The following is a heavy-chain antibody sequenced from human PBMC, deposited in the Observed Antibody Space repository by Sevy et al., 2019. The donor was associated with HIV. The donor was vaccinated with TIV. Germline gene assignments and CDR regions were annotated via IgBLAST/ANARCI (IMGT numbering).Heavy chain of an antibody. CDR3: AVTKDYYDSSGYPFDY. Sequence: ASVKVSCKVSGYTLTQFSMHWVRQAPGKGLEWMATFDPEDDETIYAQRLQGRVTMTEDTSKDTAYMELSSLRSDDTGVYYCAVTKDYYDSSGYPFDYWGQGSLATVSS. CDR2: FDPEDDET. D-gene: IGHD3-22*01. V-gene: IGHV1-24*01. J-gene: IGHJ4*03. CDR1: GYTLTQFS.